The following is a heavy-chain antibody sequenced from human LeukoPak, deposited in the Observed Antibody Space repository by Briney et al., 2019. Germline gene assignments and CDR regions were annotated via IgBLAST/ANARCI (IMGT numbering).Heavy chain of an antibody. J-gene: IGHJ4*02. D-gene: IGHD2-2*01. CDR1: GYTFSVYY. V-gene: IGHV1-2*02. CDR3: ARIYCSSTSCYHFDY. CDR2: INPNSGGT. Sequence: ASVKVSCKASGYTFSVYYMHWVRQAPGQGLEWMGWINPNSGGTNFAQKFQGRVTMTRDTSITTAYMELSSLKSDDTAVYYCARIYCSSTSCYHFDYWGQGTLVTVSS.